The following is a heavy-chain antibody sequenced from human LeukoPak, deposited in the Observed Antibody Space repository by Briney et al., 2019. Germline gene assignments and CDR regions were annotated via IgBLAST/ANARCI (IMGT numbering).Heavy chain of an antibody. CDR1: GFTFSSYA. CDR2: ISYDGSNK. D-gene: IGHD6-13*01. CDR3: VKDKGSSFDY. Sequence: GGSLRLSCAASGFTFSSYAMHWVRQAPGKGLEWVAVISYDGSNKYYADSVKGRFTISRDNAKNSLYLQMNSLRAEDTALYYCVKDKGSSFDYWGQGTLVTVSS. J-gene: IGHJ4*02. V-gene: IGHV3-30*04.